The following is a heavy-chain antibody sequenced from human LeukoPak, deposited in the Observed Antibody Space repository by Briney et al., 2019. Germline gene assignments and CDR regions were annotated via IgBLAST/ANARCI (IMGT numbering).Heavy chain of an antibody. CDR3: AGRHCSGGGCYFAGADPFDY. J-gene: IGHJ4*02. CDR2: IYSGSKV. CDR1: GFTVSSTY. V-gene: IGHV3-53*01. Sequence: HPGGSLRLSCAASGFTVSSTYMSWVRQAPGKGLEWVSVIYSGSKVYYIDSVKGRFTISRDTSKNTLYLQMNSLRVEDTAVYFCAGRHCSGGGCYFAGADPFDYWGQGTLVTVSS. D-gene: IGHD2-15*01.